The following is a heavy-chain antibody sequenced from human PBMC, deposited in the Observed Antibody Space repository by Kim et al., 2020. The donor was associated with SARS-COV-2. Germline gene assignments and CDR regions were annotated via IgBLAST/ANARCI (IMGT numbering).Heavy chain of an antibody. V-gene: IGHV4-34*01. D-gene: IGHD3-10*01. J-gene: IGHJ5*02. CDR3: ARGRYYYGSGPRRNWFDP. Sequence: KSRVTISVDTSKNQFSLKLSSVTAADTAVYYCARGRYYYGSGPRRNWFDPWGQGTLVTVSS.